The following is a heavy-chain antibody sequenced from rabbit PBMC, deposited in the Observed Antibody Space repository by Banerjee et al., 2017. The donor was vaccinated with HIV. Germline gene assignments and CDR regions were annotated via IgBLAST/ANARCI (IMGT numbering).Heavy chain of an antibody. J-gene: IGHJ3*01. D-gene: IGHD3-1*01. CDR3: ARSPGGNIHYTWLDL. CDR2: IYAGSSGST. Sequence: QSLEESGGDLVKPGASLTLTCTASGFSFSSSYYMCWVRQAPGKGLEWIACIYAGSSGSTYYASWAKGRFTISKTSSTTVTLQLTSLTAADTATYFCARSPGGNIHYTWLDLWGPGTWSPS. V-gene: IGHV1S40*01. CDR1: GFSFSSSYY.